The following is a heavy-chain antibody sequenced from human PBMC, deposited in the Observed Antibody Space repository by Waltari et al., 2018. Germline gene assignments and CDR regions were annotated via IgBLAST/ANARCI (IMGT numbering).Heavy chain of an antibody. J-gene: IGHJ6*02. Sequence: QVQLQESGPGLVKPSETLSLTCAVSGGSISRHYWSWIRQPPGKGLEWIGYIYYSGSTNYNPSLKSRVTISVDTSKNQFSLKLSSVTAADTAVYYCARGPARLYYYYGMDVWGQGTTVTVSS. D-gene: IGHD6-6*01. V-gene: IGHV4-59*11. CDR2: IYYSGST. CDR3: ARGPARLYYYYGMDV. CDR1: GGSISRHY.